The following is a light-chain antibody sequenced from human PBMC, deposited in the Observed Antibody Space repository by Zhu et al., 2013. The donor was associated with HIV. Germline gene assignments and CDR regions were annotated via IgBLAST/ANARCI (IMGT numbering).Light chain of an antibody. CDR1: QDITSH. J-gene: IGKJ3*01. V-gene: IGKV1-27*01. CDR3: QKYSSVPHL. Sequence: DIQMTQSPSSLSASVGDRVTITCRASQDITSHLVWYQQKPGKAPKLLIYAASTLQSGVPSRFSGSGSGTSFTLTITSLRPEDVGTYYCQKYSSVPHLFGPGTKVHL. CDR2: AAS.